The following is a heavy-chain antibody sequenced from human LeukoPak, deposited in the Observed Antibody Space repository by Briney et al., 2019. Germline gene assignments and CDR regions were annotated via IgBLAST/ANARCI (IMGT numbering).Heavy chain of an antibody. CDR2: IRSKTDKYAT. CDR1: GFSHSDSH. J-gene: IGHJ4*02. Sequence: GGPLKLSCVASGFSHSDSHKHCVPQASGKGREGVGHIRSKTDKYATAYAASVKGMFTISRDESKNTAYLQMNSLETDDTAVYYCSRQTGSCHDYWGQGTLVTGSS. D-gene: IGHD2-2*01. CDR3: SRQTGSCHDY. V-gene: IGHV3-73*01.